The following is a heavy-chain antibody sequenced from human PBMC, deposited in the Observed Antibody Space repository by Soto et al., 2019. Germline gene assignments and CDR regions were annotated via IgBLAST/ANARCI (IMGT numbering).Heavy chain of an antibody. CDR3: ARDTPHRRDSSEIDP. V-gene: IGHV1-18*01. Sequence: GASVKVSCKASGYTFTSYGISWVRQAPGQGLEWMGWISAYNGNTNYAQKHQGRLTMTTDTSTSTVYMELRSLTSDDTAVYYCARDTPHRRDSSEIDPWGQGTLVTVSS. CDR2: ISAYNGNT. J-gene: IGHJ5*02. CDR1: GYTFTSYG. D-gene: IGHD3-22*01.